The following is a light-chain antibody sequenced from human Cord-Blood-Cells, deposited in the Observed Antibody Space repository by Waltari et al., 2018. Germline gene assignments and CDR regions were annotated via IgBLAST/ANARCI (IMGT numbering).Light chain of an antibody. CDR1: SSDVGGSNY. Sequence: QSALTQPPSASGSPGQSVTISCTGTSSDVGGSNYVSLYQQHPGKAPKLMIYEVRQRASGVPDCFSGSKSVNTASLTVSGLQAEDEADYYCSSYAGSNNLVFGGGTKLTVL. V-gene: IGLV2-8*01. CDR3: SSYAGSNNLV. J-gene: IGLJ3*02. CDR2: EVR.